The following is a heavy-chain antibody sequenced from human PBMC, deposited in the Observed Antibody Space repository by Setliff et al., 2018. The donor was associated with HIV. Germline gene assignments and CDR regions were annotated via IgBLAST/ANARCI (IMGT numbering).Heavy chain of an antibody. D-gene: IGHD1-26*01. CDR2: INWNGGST. J-gene: IGHJ4*02. V-gene: IGHV3-20*04. CDR3: VRDSAASVWVGASVYYFDF. Sequence: GGSLRLSCAASGFTFDDYGMSWVRQAPGKGLEWVSGINWNGGSTGYADSLRGRFTVSRDNAKSALYLQMNNLSVDDTAVYYCVRDSAASVWVGASVYYFDFWGQGIQVTVSS. CDR1: GFTFDDYG.